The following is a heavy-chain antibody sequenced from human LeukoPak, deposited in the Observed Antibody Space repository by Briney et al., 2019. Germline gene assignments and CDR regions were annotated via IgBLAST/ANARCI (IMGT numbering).Heavy chain of an antibody. Sequence: SETLSLTCTVSGYSISSGYYWGWIRQPPGKGLEWIGRIYTNENTNYNPSLKSRVTMSIDTSKNQFSLNLRSVTAADTAVYYCARDRGSNWPYYFDYWGQGTLVTVSS. CDR2: IYTNENT. CDR1: GYSISSGYY. CDR3: ARDRGSNWPYYFDY. D-gene: IGHD6-13*01. V-gene: IGHV4-38-2*02. J-gene: IGHJ4*02.